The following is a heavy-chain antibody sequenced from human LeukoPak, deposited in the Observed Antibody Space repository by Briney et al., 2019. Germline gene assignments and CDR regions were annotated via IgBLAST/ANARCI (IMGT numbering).Heavy chain of an antibody. J-gene: IGHJ4*02. D-gene: IGHD3-22*01. CDR1: GGSISSGSYY. Sequence: SETLSLTCTVSGGSISSGSYYWSWIRQPAGKGLEWIGRIYTSGSTNYNPSLKSRVTMSVDTSKNQFSLKLSSVTAADTAVYYCARGFRGYGIYYFDYWGQGTLVTVSS. CDR2: IYTSGST. V-gene: IGHV4-61*02. CDR3: ARGFRGYGIYYFDY.